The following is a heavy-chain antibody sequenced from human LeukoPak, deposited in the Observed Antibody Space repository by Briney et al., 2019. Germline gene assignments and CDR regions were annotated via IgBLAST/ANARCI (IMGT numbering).Heavy chain of an antibody. CDR3: ARVRFLEWLFFDY. V-gene: IGHV4-59*01. D-gene: IGHD3-3*01. Sequence: SETLSLTCTVSGGSISSYYWSWIRQPPGKGLEWIGYIYYSGSTNYNPSLKSRVTISVDTSKNQFPLKLSSVTAADTAVYYCARVRFLEWLFFDYWGQGTLVTVSS. CDR1: GGSISSYY. CDR2: IYYSGST. J-gene: IGHJ4*02.